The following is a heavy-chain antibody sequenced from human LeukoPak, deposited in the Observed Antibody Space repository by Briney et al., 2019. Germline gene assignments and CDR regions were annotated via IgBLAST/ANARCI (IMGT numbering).Heavy chain of an antibody. CDR1: GFTFTSYS. CDR3: AKGGKWDVTPFDY. V-gene: IGHV3-23*01. CDR2: ISGGGGST. J-gene: IGHJ4*02. Sequence: PGGSLRLSCAASGFTFTSYSMNWVRRAPGKGLEWVSTISGGGGSTYYADSVKGRFTISRDNSKNTLYLQVNSLRAETTAVYYCAKGGKWDVTPFDYWGQGTLVTVSS. D-gene: IGHD1-26*01.